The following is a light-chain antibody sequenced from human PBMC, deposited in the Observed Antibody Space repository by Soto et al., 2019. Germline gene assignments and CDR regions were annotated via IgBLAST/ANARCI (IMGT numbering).Light chain of an antibody. Sequence: EIVLTQSPGTLSLSPGERATLSCRASQSVSSSYLAWYQQKPGQAPRLLIYGASTRATGIPARFSGSGSGTEFTLTISSLQSEDFAVYYCQQYGSSFLFGQGTKVDIK. J-gene: IGKJ1*01. CDR1: QSVSSSY. CDR2: GAS. CDR3: QQYGSSFL. V-gene: IGKV3-20*01.